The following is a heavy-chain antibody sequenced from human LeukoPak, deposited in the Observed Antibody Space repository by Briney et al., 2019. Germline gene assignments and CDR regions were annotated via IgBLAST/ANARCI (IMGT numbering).Heavy chain of an antibody. D-gene: IGHD3-16*01. CDR1: GFTFSNYW. CDR2: INSDGSTT. CDR3: ARETWGGLDY. J-gene: IGHJ4*02. Sequence: GGSPRLSCAASGFTFSNYWMHWVRQAPGEGLMWLSRINSDGSTTSYAGSVKGRFTISRDNAKNTLYLQMNTLRAEDTAVYYCARETWGGLDYWGQGTLVTVSS. V-gene: IGHV3-74*01.